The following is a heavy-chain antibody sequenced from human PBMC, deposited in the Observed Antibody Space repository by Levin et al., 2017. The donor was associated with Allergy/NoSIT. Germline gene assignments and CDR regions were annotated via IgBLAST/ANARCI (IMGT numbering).Heavy chain of an antibody. CDR3: ARGKVDNWFDP. D-gene: IGHD2-15*01. V-gene: IGHV4-31*03. CDR1: GGSISSGGYY. CDR2: ISYSGAT. Sequence: SQTLSLTCTVSGGSISSGGYYWSWIRKHPEKGLEWIGYISYSGATYYNPSLKSRVTISVDTSQSQFSLKLSSVTAADTAVYSCARGKVDNWFDPWGQGTLVTVSS. J-gene: IGHJ5*02.